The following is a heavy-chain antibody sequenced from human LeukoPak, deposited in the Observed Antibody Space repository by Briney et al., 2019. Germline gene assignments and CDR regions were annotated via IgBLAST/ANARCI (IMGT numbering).Heavy chain of an antibody. CDR2: ISWNSGNI. V-gene: IGHV3-9*01. CDR3: ARSRWFGESPFDY. J-gene: IGHJ4*02. Sequence: QTGGSLRLSCAASGFTFSSYAMSWVRQAPGKGLEWVSGISWNSGNIGYADSVKGRFTISRDNVKNSLYLQMNSLRTEDTALYYCARSRWFGESPFDYWGQGTLVAVSS. D-gene: IGHD3-10*01. CDR1: GFTFSSYA.